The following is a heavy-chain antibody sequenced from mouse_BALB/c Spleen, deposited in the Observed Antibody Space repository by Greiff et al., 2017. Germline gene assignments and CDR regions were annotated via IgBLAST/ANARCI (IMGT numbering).Heavy chain of an antibody. Sequence: EVQGVESGGGLVKPGGSLKLSCAASGFTFSSYAMSWVRQTPEKRLEWVASISSGGSTYYPDSVKGRFTISRDNARNILYLQMSSLRSEDTAMYYCARGRGLLPFAYWGQGTLVTVSA. D-gene: IGHD2-3*01. V-gene: IGHV5-6-5*01. CDR2: ISSGGST. CDR3: ARGRGLLPFAY. CDR1: GFTFSSYA. J-gene: IGHJ3*01.